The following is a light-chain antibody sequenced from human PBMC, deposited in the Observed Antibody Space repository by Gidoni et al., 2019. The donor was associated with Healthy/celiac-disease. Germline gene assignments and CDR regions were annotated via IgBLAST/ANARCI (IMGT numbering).Light chain of an antibody. J-gene: IGLJ2*01. CDR2: GNS. V-gene: IGLV1-40*01. CDR3: QSYDSSLSVVV. CDR1: SSNIGAGYD. Sequence: SVLTQPLSVSGAPGQRLPISCTGRSSNIGAGYDVHWYPQLPGTAPKLLIYGNSNRPSGVPDRFSGSKSGTSASLAITGLQAEDEADYYCQSYDSSLSVVVFGGGTKLTVL.